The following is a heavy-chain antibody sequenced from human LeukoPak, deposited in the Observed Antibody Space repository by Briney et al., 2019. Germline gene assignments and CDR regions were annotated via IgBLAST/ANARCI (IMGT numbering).Heavy chain of an antibody. D-gene: IGHD3-22*01. V-gene: IGHV1-8*02. CDR1: GYTFTSYD. CDR3: AKGTHYDSSGYYLSGMDV. J-gene: IGHJ6*02. CDR2: MNPNSGNT. Sequence: ASVKVSCKASGYTFTSYDINWVRQATGQGLEWMGWMNPNSGNTGYAQKFQGWVTMTRDTSISTAYMELSRLRSDDTAVYYCAKGTHYDSSGYYLSGMDVWGQGTTVTVSS.